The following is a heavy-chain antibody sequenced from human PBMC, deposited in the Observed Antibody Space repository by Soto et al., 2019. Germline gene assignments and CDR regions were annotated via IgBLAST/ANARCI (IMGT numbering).Heavy chain of an antibody. J-gene: IGHJ3*02. D-gene: IGHD3-22*01. CDR3: ARDQASYYYDSSGYWPDAFDI. Sequence: GGSLRLSCAASGFTFSSYAMHWVRQAPGKGLEWVAVISYDGSNKYYADSVKGRFTISRDNSRNTLYLQMNSLRAEDTAVYYCARDQASYYYDSSGYWPDAFDIWGQGTMVTVSS. CDR1: GFTFSSYA. V-gene: IGHV3-30-3*01. CDR2: ISYDGSNK.